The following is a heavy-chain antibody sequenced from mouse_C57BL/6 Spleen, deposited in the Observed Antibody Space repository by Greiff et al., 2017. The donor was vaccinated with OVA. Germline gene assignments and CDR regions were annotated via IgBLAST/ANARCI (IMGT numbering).Heavy chain of an antibody. CDR1: GYSITSGYY. J-gene: IGHJ4*01. CDR2: ISYDGSN. D-gene: IGHD1-1*01. V-gene: IGHV3-6*01. CDR3: AREAVVAPMDY. Sequence: EVQLLESGPGLVKPSQSLSLTCSVTGYSITSGYYWNWIRQFPGNKLEWMGYISYDGSNNYNPSLKNRISITRDTSKNQFFLKLNSVTTEDTATDYCAREAVVAPMDYWGQGTSVTVSS.